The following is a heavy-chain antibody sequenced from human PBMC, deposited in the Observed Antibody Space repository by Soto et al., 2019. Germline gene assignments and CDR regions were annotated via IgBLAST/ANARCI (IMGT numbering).Heavy chain of an antibody. D-gene: IGHD3-3*01. Sequence: HPGGSLRLSCAASGFTFSSYGMHWVRQAPGKGLEWVAVIWYDGSNKYYADSVKGRFTISRDNSKNTLYLQMNSLRAEDTAVYYCARDRSPQGYDFWSGPAGYYYYGMDVWGQGTTVTVSS. V-gene: IGHV3-33*01. CDR3: ARDRSPQGYDFWSGPAGYYYYGMDV. J-gene: IGHJ6*02. CDR1: GFTFSSYG. CDR2: IWYDGSNK.